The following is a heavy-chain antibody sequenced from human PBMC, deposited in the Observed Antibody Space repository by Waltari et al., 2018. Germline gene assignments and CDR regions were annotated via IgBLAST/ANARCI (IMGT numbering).Heavy chain of an antibody. J-gene: IGHJ4*02. V-gene: IGHV3-48*04. CDR2: ISSSSSTI. Sequence: EVQLVESGGGLVQPGGSLRLSCAASGFTFSSYSMNWVRQAPGKGLEWVSYISSSSSTIYYADSVKGRFTISRDNAKNSLYLQMNSLRAEDTAVYYCASIIDLPPNPGLGDYWGQGTLVTVSS. CDR3: ASIIDLPPNPGLGDY. D-gene: IGHD3-16*01. CDR1: GFTFSSYS.